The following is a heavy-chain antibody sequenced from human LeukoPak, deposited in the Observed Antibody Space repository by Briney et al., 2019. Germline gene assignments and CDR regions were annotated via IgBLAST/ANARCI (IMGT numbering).Heavy chain of an antibody. J-gene: IGHJ6*02. CDR3: ARRFRHNGAWTYGMDV. D-gene: IGHD1-26*01. V-gene: IGHV3-11*03. Sequence: AGGSLRLSCAASGFYFGDPYITWIRQAPGKGLEWVSYISTTSYTIYADSVKGRFIISRDNAKNSVYLQMNSLTAADTAVYFCARRFRHNGAWTYGMDVWGQGTAVTVSS. CDR2: ISTTSYT. CDR1: GFYFGDPY.